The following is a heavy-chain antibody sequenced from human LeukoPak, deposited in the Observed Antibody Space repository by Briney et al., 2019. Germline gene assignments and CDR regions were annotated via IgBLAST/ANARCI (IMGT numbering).Heavy chain of an antibody. CDR3: ARDHVSSGWYVGFDY. V-gene: IGHV3-53*01. J-gene: IGHJ4*02. Sequence: PGRSLRLSCAASGFTVNNNYVSWVRQAPGKGLEWLSVMYSGGSTYYADSVKGRFTISRDNSKNPLFLQMSSLRVEDTAVYYCARDHVSSGWYVGFDYWGQGTLVTVSS. D-gene: IGHD6-19*01. CDR1: GFTVNNNY. CDR2: MYSGGST.